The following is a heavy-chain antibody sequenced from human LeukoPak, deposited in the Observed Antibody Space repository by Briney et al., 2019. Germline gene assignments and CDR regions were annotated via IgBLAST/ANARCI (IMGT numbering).Heavy chain of an antibody. J-gene: IGHJ3*02. CDR3: TTDSVGARAFDI. Sequence: GGSLRLSCAASGFTFSNAWMSWVRQAPGKGLEWVGRIKSKTDGGTTDYAAPVKGRFTISRDDSKNTLYLQMNSLKTEDTAVYYCTTDSVGARAFDIWGQGTMVTVSS. CDR1: GFTFSNAW. D-gene: IGHD1-26*01. CDR2: IKSKTDGGTT. V-gene: IGHV3-15*01.